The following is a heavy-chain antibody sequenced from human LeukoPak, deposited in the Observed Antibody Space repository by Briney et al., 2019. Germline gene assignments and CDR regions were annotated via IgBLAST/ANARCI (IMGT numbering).Heavy chain of an antibody. CDR1: GYTLTELS. Sequence: ASVKVSCKVSGYTLTELSMHWVRQAPGKGLEWMGGFDPEDGETIYAQKFQGRVTMTEDTSTDTAYMELSSLRSEDTAVYYCATDGSWVDAFDIWGQGTMVTVSS. CDR3: ATDGSWVDAFDI. J-gene: IGHJ3*02. CDR2: FDPEDGET. D-gene: IGHD1-26*01. V-gene: IGHV1-24*01.